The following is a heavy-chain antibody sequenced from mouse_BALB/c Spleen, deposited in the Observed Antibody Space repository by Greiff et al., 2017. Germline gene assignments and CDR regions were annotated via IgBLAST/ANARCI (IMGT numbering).Heavy chain of an antibody. CDR1: GFTFTDYY. V-gene: IGHV7-3*02. Sequence: EVKVVESGGGLVQPGGSLRLSCATSGFTFTDYYMSWVRQPPGKALEWLGFIRNKANGYTTEYSASVKGRFTISRDNSQSILYLQMNTLRAEDSATYYCARDKGYSFAYWGQGTLVTVSA. D-gene: IGHD3-1*01. CDR3: ARDKGYSFAY. J-gene: IGHJ3*01. CDR2: IRNKANGYTT.